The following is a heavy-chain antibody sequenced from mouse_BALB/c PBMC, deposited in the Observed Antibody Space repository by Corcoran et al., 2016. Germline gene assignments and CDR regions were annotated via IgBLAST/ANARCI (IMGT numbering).Heavy chain of an antibody. J-gene: IGHJ4*01. CDR3: ARSGGNPYAMDY. V-gene: IGHV1-20*02. D-gene: IGHD2-1*01. CDR1: GYSFTGYF. Sequence: EVQLQQSGPELVKPGASVKISCKASGYSFTGYFMNWVMQSHGKSLEWIGRINPYNGDTFYNQKFKGKATLTVDKSSSTAHMELRSLASEDSAVYYCARSGGNPYAMDYWGQGTSVTVSS. CDR2: INPYNGDT.